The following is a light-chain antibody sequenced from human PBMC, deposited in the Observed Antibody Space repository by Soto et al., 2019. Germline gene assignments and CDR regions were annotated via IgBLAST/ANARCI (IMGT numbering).Light chain of an antibody. CDR1: QSVGNY. CDR2: DAS. V-gene: IGKV3-11*01. Sequence: VLTQSPATLSLSPGERATLSSRASQSVGNYLAWYQQKPGQAPRLLIYDASSSATGFPARFSGSGSGTDFTLTMNSLEVEDFEVSFYQPRRTWPLWSFGQGTKVDIK. CDR3: QPRRTWPLWS. J-gene: IGKJ1*01.